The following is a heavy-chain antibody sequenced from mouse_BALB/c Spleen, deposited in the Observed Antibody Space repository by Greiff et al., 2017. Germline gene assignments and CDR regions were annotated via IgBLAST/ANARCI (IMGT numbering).Heavy chain of an antibody. CDR1: GYSITSDYA. D-gene: IGHD2-1*01. CDR2: ISYSGST. CDR3: ARKGGNYYYAMDY. Sequence: EVKLVESGPGLVKPSQSLSLTCTVTGYSITSDYAWNWIRQFPGNKLEWMGYISYSGSTSYNPSLKSRISITRDTSKNQFFLQLNSVTTEDTATYYCARKGGNYYYAMDYWGQGTSVTVSS. J-gene: IGHJ4*01. V-gene: IGHV3-2*02.